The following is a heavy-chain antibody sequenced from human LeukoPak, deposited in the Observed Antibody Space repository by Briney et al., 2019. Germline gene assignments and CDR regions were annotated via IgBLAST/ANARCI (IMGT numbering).Heavy chain of an antibody. CDR3: ARDLKDIVVVPAAAFPDY. D-gene: IGHD2-2*01. Sequence: GGSLRLSCVASAFTFNNYWMHWVRQAPGKGLVWVSGINWNGGSTGYADSVKGRFTISRDNAKNSLYLQMNSLRAEDTAVYYCARDLKDIVVVPAAAFPDYWGQGTLVTVSS. V-gene: IGHV3-20*04. CDR1: AFTFNNYW. CDR2: INWNGGST. J-gene: IGHJ4*02.